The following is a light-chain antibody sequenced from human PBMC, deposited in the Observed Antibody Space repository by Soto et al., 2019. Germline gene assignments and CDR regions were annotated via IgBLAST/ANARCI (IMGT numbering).Light chain of an antibody. CDR2: GAS. CDR3: QQYNSWPPSYT. V-gene: IGKV3D-15*01. Sequence: EIVMTQSPATLSVSPGERATLSCRASQSISSDLAWYQQKPGQAPRLLIYGASTRATGIPARFSGSGSGTDFTLTISSLQSEDFAVYYCQQYNSWPPSYTFGQGTKLEIK. CDR1: QSISSD. J-gene: IGKJ2*01.